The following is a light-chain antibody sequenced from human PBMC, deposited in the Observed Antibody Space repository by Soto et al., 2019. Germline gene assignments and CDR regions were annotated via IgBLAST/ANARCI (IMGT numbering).Light chain of an antibody. CDR2: SAS. J-gene: IGKJ4*01. CDR1: QAMSTY. Sequence: DIQLTQSPSFLSAFGGDTVTITCRASQAMSTYLAWYQQKPGKVPKLLIRSASTLQSGVPPRFSGGGSGTEFTLTISTLQPDDSGIYYCQQLNGYQLAFGGGTKVDIK. V-gene: IGKV1-9*01. CDR3: QQLNGYQLA.